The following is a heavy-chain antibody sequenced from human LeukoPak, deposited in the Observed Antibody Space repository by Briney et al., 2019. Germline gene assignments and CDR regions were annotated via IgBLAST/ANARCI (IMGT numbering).Heavy chain of an antibody. D-gene: IGHD6-13*01. Sequence: QAGGSLRLSCTASGFTFSNYNMNWVRQAPGKGLEWVSYITLSSSTIYYSDSVEGRFTISRDNAKNSLYLHMNSLRAEHTAVYYCAREPTYTSSWYTSCDYWGQGTLVTVSS. CDR1: GFTFSNYN. CDR2: ITLSSSTI. J-gene: IGHJ4*02. CDR3: AREPTYTSSWYTSCDY. V-gene: IGHV3-48*01.